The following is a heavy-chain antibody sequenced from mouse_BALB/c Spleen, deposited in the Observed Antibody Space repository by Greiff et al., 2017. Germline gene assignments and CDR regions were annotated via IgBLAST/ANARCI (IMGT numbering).Heavy chain of an antibody. CDR3: ASRGRDAMDY. D-gene: IGHD3-1*01. CDR1: GYSITSDYA. V-gene: IGHV3-2*02. J-gene: IGHJ4*01. CDR2: ISYSGST. Sequence: EVKLLESGPGLVKPSQSLSLTCTVTGYSITSDYAWNWIRQFPGNKLEWMGYISYSGSTSYNPSLKSRISITRDTSKNQFFLQLNSVTTEDTATYYCASRGRDAMDYWGQGTSVTVSS.